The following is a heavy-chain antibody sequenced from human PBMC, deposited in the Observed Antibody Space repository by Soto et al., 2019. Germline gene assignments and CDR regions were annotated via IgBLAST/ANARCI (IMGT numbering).Heavy chain of an antibody. D-gene: IGHD3-22*01. J-gene: IGHJ4*02. CDR3: ARAFYDSSGYSVFFDY. CDR1: GGTFSSYS. CDR2: IIPIFGTA. Sequence: SVKVSCKASGGTFSSYSISWVREAPGQGLEWMGGIIPIFGTANYAQKFQGRVTITADKSTSTAYMELSSLRSEDTAVYYCARAFYDSSGYSVFFDYWGQGTLVTVSS. V-gene: IGHV1-69*06.